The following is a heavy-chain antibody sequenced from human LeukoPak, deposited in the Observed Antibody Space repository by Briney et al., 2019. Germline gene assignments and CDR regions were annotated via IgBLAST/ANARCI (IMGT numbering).Heavy chain of an antibody. CDR3: ARDRSEVTMVRGVIASYYYYYYMDV. J-gene: IGHJ6*03. V-gene: IGHV4-4*07. CDR2: ICTSGST. CDR1: GGSISSYY. D-gene: IGHD3-10*01. Sequence: SETLSLTCTVSGGSISSYYWSWIRQPAGKGLEWIGRICTSGSTNYNPSLKSRVTMSVDTSKNQFSLKLSSVTAADTAVYYCARDRSEVTMVRGVIASYYYYYYMDVWGKGTTVTVSS.